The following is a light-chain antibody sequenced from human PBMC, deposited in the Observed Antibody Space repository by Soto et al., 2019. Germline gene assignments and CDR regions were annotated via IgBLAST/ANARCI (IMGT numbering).Light chain of an antibody. CDR1: QSVSGNS. Sequence: EFVLTQSPGTLSLSPGERATLSCRASQSVSGNSLAWYQHQPGQAPRLLIYGASFRESGIPDRFSGGGSGTDFTLTISRLEPEDFAVYYCQRYGNSPPLTFGEGTKVEIK. V-gene: IGKV3-20*01. J-gene: IGKJ4*01. CDR2: GAS. CDR3: QRYGNSPPLT.